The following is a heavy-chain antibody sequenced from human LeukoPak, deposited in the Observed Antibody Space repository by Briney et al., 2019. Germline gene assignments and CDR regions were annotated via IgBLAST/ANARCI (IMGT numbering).Heavy chain of an antibody. V-gene: IGHV4-34*01. J-gene: IGHJ1*01. CDR3: ARGNIAAAVKY. Sequence: SETLSLTCAVYGGSLIDHYWNWIRQPPGKGLEWIGEINHSGITKYHPSLKSRVTISVDTSKNQFSLHLNPVTAADTAVYYCARGNIAAAVKYWGQGTLVTVSS. D-gene: IGHD6-13*01. CDR2: INHSGIT. CDR1: GGSLIDHY.